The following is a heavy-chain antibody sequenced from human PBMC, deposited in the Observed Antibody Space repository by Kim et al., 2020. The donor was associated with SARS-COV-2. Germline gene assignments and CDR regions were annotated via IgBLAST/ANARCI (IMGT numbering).Heavy chain of an antibody. J-gene: IGHJ4*02. CDR3: ARLGSNRGFDY. V-gene: IGHV1-18*01. Sequence: TYYAGSLQGRLTMTTDTPTSTAYMELRSLKSDDTAVYYCARLGSNRGFDYWGQGTLVTVSS. D-gene: IGHD3-10*01. CDR2: T.